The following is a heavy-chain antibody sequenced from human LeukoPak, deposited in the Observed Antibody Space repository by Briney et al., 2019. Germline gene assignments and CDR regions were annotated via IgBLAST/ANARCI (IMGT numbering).Heavy chain of an antibody. D-gene: IGHD2-21*01. V-gene: IGHV1-3*01. Sequence: ASVKVSCKASGYTFTSYTMHWVRQAPGQRLEWMGWINAGNGDTKYSPKFHDRVTIIKDTSASTTYMELSSLGSEDTAVYYCAREDWASRNWFDPWGQGTLVIVSS. J-gene: IGHJ5*02. CDR2: INAGNGDT. CDR1: GYTFTSYT. CDR3: AREDWASRNWFDP.